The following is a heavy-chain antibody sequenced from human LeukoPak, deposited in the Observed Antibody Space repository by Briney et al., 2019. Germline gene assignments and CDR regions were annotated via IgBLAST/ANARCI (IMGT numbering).Heavy chain of an antibody. D-gene: IGHD6-19*01. CDR2: IWYDGSNK. J-gene: IGHJ4*02. CDR1: GFTFSSYG. CDR3: AARYSSGWYQY. V-gene: IGHV3-33*01. Sequence: GRSLRLSCAASGFTFSSYGMHWVRQAPGKGLEWVAVIWYDGSNKYYADSVKGRFTISRDNSKNTLYLQMNSLRAEDTAVYYCAARYSSGWYQYWGQGTLVTVFS.